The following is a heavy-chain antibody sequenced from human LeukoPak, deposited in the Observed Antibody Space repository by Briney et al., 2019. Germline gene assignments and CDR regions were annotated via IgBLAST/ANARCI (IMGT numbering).Heavy chain of an antibody. V-gene: IGHV4-4*07. CDR2: IYTSGST. CDR1: GGSISSYY. Sequence: NPSETLSLTCTVSGGSISSYYWSWIRQPAGKGLEWIGRIYTSGSTNYNPSLKSRVTMSVDTSKNQFSLKLSSVTAADTAVYYCARGGPRYCSGGSCYFGYWGQGTLVTVSS. CDR3: ARGGPRYCSGGSCYFGY. D-gene: IGHD2-15*01. J-gene: IGHJ4*02.